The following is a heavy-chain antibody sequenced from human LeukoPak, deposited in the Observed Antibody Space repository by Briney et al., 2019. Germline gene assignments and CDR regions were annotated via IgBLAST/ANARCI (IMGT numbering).Heavy chain of an antibody. CDR3: AKSPTGTTTTFDY. CDR1: GFTFSSYE. D-gene: IGHD1-1*01. V-gene: IGHV3-48*03. CDR2: ISSSGSTV. Sequence: GGSLRLSCAASGFTFSSYEMNWVRQGPGKGLEWVSYISSSGSTVYYADSVKGRFTISRDNAKNSLYLQMNSLRAEDTAVYYCAKSPTGTTTTFDYWGQGTLVTVSS. J-gene: IGHJ4*02.